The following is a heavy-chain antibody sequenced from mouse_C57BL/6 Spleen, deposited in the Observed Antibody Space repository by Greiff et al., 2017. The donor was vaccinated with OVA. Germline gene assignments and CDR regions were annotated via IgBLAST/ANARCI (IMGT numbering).Heavy chain of an antibody. Sequence: EVQLQQSGAELVQPGASVKLSCTASGFNIKDYYMHWVKQRTEQGLEWIGRIDPEDGETKYAPKFQGKATITADTTSNTAYLQLSILTSEDTAVYYCASTTPAVVGSAMDYWGQGTSVTVSS. V-gene: IGHV14-2*01. J-gene: IGHJ4*01. CDR1: GFNIKDYY. CDR2: IDPEDGET. D-gene: IGHD1-1*01. CDR3: ASTTPAVVGSAMDY.